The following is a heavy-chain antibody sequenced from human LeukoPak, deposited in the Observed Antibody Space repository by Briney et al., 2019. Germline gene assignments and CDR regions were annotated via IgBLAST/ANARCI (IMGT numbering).Heavy chain of an antibody. CDR1: GYTFTSYG. J-gene: IGHJ4*02. V-gene: IGHV1-18*01. D-gene: IGHD3-10*01. CDR2: ISAYNGNT. CDR3: ARAMVRGVIGPYYFDY. Sequence: ASVTVSCKASGYTFTSYGISWVRQAPGQGLEWMGWISAYNGNTNYAQKLQGRVTMTTDTSTSTAYMELRSLRSDDTAVYYCARAMVRGVIGPYYFDYWGQGTLVTVSS.